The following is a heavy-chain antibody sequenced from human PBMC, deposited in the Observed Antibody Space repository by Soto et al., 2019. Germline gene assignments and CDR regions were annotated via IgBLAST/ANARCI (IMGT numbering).Heavy chain of an antibody. D-gene: IGHD1-26*01. CDR1: GGTFSSYA. V-gene: IGHV1-69*01. J-gene: IGHJ6*02. CDR2: IIPIFGTA. CDR3: ARDRVVGATTSYYYYGMDV. Sequence: QVQLVQSGAEVKKPGSSVKVSCKASGGTFSSYAISWVRQAPGQGLEWMGGIIPIFGTANYAQKFQGRVTITADESTSTAYMELSSLRSEDTAVYYCARDRVVGATTSYYYYGMDVWGQGTTVTVSS.